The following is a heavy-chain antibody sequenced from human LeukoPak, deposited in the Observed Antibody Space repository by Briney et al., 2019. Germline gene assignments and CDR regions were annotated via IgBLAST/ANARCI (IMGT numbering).Heavy chain of an antibody. Sequence: GGSLRLSCAAYGFTFDDYAMHWVRQAPGKGLEWVSGISWNSGSIGYADSVKGRFTISRDNAKNSLYLQMNSLRAEDMALYYCAKDRGIAVAGNYFDYWGQGTLVTVSS. CDR2: ISWNSGSI. V-gene: IGHV3-9*03. D-gene: IGHD6-19*01. CDR3: AKDRGIAVAGNYFDY. J-gene: IGHJ4*02. CDR1: GFTFDDYA.